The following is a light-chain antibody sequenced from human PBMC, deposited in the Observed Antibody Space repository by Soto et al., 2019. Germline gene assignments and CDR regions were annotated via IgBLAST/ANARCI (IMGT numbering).Light chain of an antibody. CDR2: GAS. CDR3: QPYNNWPRT. Sequence: EIVMTQSPATLSVSPGERATLSCRASQSVSSNLAWYQQKPGQAPRLLIYGASTRATGIPARFSGSGSGTEFTLTISSLQSEDFEVYYCQPYNNWPRTFGQGTNVDIK. V-gene: IGKV3-15*01. J-gene: IGKJ2*01. CDR1: QSVSSN.